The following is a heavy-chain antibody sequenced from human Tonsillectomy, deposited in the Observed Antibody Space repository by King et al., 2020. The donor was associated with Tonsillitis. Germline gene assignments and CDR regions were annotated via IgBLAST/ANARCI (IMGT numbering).Heavy chain of an antibody. Sequence: QLQESGPGLMKPSETLSLTCIVSGGSISSSSYYWGWIRQPPGKGLEWIGTIYYSGSTYYNPSLKSRVTISVDTSRNQFSLRLSSVTAADTALYYCARGYDTSADRWFDPWGQGTLVTVSS. CDR3: ARGYDTSADRWFDP. CDR1: GGSISSSSYY. CDR2: IYYSGST. D-gene: IGHD3-9*01. V-gene: IGHV4-39*01. J-gene: IGHJ5*02.